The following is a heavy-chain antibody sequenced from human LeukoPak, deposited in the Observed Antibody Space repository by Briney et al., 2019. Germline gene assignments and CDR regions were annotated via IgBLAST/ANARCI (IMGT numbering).Heavy chain of an antibody. CDR2: IYTSGST. D-gene: IGHD1-26*01. V-gene: IGHV4-4*07. CDR3: ARGLEVRARVGYHYYMDV. Sequence: SSETLSLTCTVSGGSISSYYRSWIRQPAGKGLEWIGRIYTSGSTNYNPSLKSRVTISVDTSKNQFSLTMSSVTAADTAVYFCARGLEVRARVGYHYYMDVWGKGTTVTVSS. J-gene: IGHJ6*03. CDR1: GGSISSYY.